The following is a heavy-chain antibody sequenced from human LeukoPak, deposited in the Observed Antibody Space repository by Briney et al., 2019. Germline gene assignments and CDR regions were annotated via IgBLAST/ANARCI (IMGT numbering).Heavy chain of an antibody. V-gene: IGHV4-38-2*02. Sequence: SETLSLTCTVSGYSISSDYYWGWIRQPPGKGLEWIGSIYHRGSTNNNPSLKSRVTISVDTSKNQFSLKLSSVTAADTAVYYCARVRCSSTSCPYYYYYYMDVWGKGTTVTVSS. J-gene: IGHJ6*03. CDR1: GYSISSDYY. D-gene: IGHD2-2*01. CDR3: ARVRCSSTSCPYYYYYYMDV. CDR2: IYHRGST.